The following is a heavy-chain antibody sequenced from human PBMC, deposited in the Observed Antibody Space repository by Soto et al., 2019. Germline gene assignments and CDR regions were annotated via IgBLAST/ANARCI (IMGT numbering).Heavy chain of an antibody. V-gene: IGHV3-21*04. CDR1: GFTFSSYS. J-gene: IGHJ6*02. CDR2: ISSSSYI. D-gene: IGHD5-18*01. CDR3: AKDRYSYGTSYYYGMDV. Sequence: GGSLRLSCAASGFTFSSYSMNWVRQAPGKGLEWVSSISSSSYIYYADSVKGRFTISRDNAKNSLYLQMNSLRAEDTAVYYCAKDRYSYGTSYYYGMDVWGQGTTVTVSS.